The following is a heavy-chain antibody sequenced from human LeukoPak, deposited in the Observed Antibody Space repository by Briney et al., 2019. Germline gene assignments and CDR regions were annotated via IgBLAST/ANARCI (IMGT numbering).Heavy chain of an antibody. CDR1: GFTFSSYG. CDR2: ISSDGGGT. J-gene: IGHJ4*02. V-gene: IGHV3-64D*06. Sequence: GGSLRLSCSASGFTFSSYGMQWVRQAPGKGLEYVSAISSDGGGTYYPDSVKGRFTISRDNSKNTLYLQMSSLRAEDTAVYYCVKDSVPTGFDYWGQGTLVTVSS. CDR3: VKDSVPTGFDY. D-gene: IGHD1-1*01.